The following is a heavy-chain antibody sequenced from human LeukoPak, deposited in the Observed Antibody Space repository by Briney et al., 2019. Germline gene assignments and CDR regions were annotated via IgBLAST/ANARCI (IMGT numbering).Heavy chain of an antibody. CDR3: ARVDIVVVPAAATPWLDP. CDR2: INHSGST. Sequence: PSETLSLTCAVYGESFSGHYWSWIRQSPGKGLEWIGEINHSGSTNYNPSLKSRVTISVDTSKNQFSLKLSSVIAADTAVYYCARVDIVVVPAAATPWLDPWGQGTLVTVSS. J-gene: IGHJ5*02. V-gene: IGHV4-34*01. D-gene: IGHD2-2*01. CDR1: GESFSGHY.